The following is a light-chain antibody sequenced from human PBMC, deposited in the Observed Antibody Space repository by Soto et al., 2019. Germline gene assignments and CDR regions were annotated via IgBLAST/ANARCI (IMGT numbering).Light chain of an antibody. CDR3: SSYTSSSTRV. Sequence: QSALTQPASVCGSPGQSISISCTGTSSDVGGYNYVSWYQQHPGKAPKLMIYDVSNRPSGVSNRFSGSKSGNTASLTISGLQAEDEADYYCSSYTSSSTRVFGGGTMLTVL. CDR2: DVS. J-gene: IGLJ2*01. CDR1: SSDVGGYNY. V-gene: IGLV2-14*01.